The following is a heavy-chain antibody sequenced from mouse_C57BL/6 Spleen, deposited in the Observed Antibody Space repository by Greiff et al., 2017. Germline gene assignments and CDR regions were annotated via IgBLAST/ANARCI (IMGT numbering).Heavy chain of an antibody. CDR1: GFTFSSYA. Sequence: EVMLVESGGGLVKPGGSLKLSCAASGFTFSSYAMSWVRQTPEKRLEWVETISDGGSYTYYPDNVKGRFTISRDNAKNNLYLQMSHLKSEDTAMYYCARGLTTVVARYWYFDVWGTGTTVTVSS. CDR3: ARGLTTVVARYWYFDV. V-gene: IGHV5-4*03. CDR2: ISDGGSYT. J-gene: IGHJ1*03. D-gene: IGHD1-1*01.